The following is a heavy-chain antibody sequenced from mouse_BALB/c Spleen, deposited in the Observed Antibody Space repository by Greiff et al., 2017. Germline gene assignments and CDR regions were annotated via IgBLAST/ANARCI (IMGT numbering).Heavy chain of an antibody. D-gene: IGHD4-1*01. CDR2: ISNLAYSI. J-gene: IGHJ4*01. CDR3: AREANWDYAMDY. V-gene: IGHV5-15*02. Sequence: EVKLMESGGGLVQPGGSRKLSCAASGFTFSDYGMAWVRQAPGKGPEWVAFISNLAYSIYYADTVTGRFTISRENAKNTLYLEMSSLRSEDTAMYYCAREANWDYAMDYWGQGTSVTVSS. CDR1: GFTFSDYG.